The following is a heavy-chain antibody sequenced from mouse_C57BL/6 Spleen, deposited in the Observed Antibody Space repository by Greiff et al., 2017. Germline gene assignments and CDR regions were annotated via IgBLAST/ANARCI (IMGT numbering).Heavy chain of an antibody. Sequence: VQVVESGPGLVQPSQRLSITCTVSGFSLTSYGVHWVRQSPGKGLEWLGVIWRGGSTDYNAAFMSRLSITKDNSKSQVFFKMNSLQADDTAIYYCAKNYYGSSFDYWGQGTTLTVSS. CDR3: AKNYYGSSFDY. J-gene: IGHJ2*01. CDR1: GFSLTSYG. V-gene: IGHV2-5*01. D-gene: IGHD1-1*01. CDR2: IWRGGST.